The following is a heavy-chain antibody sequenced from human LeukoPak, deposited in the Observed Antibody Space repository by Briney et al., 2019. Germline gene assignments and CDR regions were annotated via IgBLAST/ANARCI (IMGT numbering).Heavy chain of an antibody. V-gene: IGHV3-48*03. CDR2: ISSSGSNI. D-gene: IGHD6-13*01. J-gene: IGHJ4*02. Sequence: GGSLRLSCAASGFTFSTFEMNWVRQAPGMGLEWVSYISSSGSNIHYADSMKGRFTISRDNAKNSLYLQMNSLRAEDTAIYYCARSGSWYNYFDYWGQGTLVTVYS. CDR1: GFTFSTFE. CDR3: ARSGSWYNYFDY.